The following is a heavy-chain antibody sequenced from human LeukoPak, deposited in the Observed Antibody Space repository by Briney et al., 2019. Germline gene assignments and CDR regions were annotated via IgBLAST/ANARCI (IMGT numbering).Heavy chain of an antibody. Sequence: ASVKVSCKASGYTFTSYGFSWVRQAPGQGLEWMGWIITYYGNTNYAQKLQDRVTMTTDTSTSTAYMELTSLRSDDTAVYYCARVYSTNYYGSGDRPFLFDYWGQGTVVTVSS. V-gene: IGHV1-18*01. J-gene: IGHJ4*02. CDR1: GYTFTSYG. CDR2: IITYYGNT. D-gene: IGHD3-10*01. CDR3: ARVYSTNYYGSGDRPFLFDY.